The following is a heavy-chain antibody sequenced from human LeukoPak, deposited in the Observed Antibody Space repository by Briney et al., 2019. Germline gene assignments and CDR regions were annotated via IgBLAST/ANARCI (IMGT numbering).Heavy chain of an antibody. Sequence: GGSLRLSCAASGFTFNNAWMSWVRQAPGKGLEWVGRIKSKTDGGTTDYAAPVKGRFTISRDDSKNTLYLQMNSLKTEDTAVYYCTTDRGYCSGGSCYEGWFDYWGQGTLVTVSS. CDR3: TTDRGYCSGGSCYEGWFDY. D-gene: IGHD2-15*01. J-gene: IGHJ4*02. V-gene: IGHV3-15*01. CDR1: GFTFNNAW. CDR2: IKSKTDGGTT.